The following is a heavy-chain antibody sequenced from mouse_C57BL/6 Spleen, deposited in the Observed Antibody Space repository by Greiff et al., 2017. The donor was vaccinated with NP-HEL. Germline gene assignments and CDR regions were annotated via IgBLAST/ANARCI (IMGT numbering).Heavy chain of an antibody. CDR2: INPSSGYT. Sequence: QVQLQQSGAELARPGASVKMSCKASGYTFTSYTMHWVKQRPGQGLEWIGYINPSSGYTKYNQKFKDKATLTADKSSSTAYMQLSSLTSEDSAVYYCARRALVEYAMDYWGQGTSVTVSS. CDR3: ARRALVEYAMDY. J-gene: IGHJ4*01. V-gene: IGHV1-4*01. D-gene: IGHD1-1*01. CDR1: GYTFTSYT.